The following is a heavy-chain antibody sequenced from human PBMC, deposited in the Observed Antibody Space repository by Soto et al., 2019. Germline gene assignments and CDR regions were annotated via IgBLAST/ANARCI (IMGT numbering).Heavy chain of an antibody. CDR3: ARDPSVFYYDASGNIDY. V-gene: IGHV1-3*01. J-gene: IGHJ4*02. CDR2: INAGNGNT. CDR1: GYTFTGYS. Sequence: ASVKVSCQASGYTFTGYSMHWVRQAPGQRLEWMGWINAGNGNTKYSQKFQGRVTITRDTSASTAYMELSSLRSEDTAVYYCARDPSVFYYDASGNIDYWGQGTLVTVSS. D-gene: IGHD3-22*01.